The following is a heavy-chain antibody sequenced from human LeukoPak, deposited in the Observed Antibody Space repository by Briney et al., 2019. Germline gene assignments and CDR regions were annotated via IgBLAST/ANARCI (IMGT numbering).Heavy chain of an antibody. CDR3: ARAITIFGVDAYFDY. Sequence: GGSLRLSCAASGFTFSSYAMHWVRQAPGKGLEWVAVISYDGSNKYYADSVKGRFTISRDNSKNTLYLQMNSLRAEDMAVYYCARAITIFGVDAYFDYWGQGTLVTVSS. V-gene: IGHV3-30-3*01. CDR1: GFTFSSYA. J-gene: IGHJ4*02. CDR2: ISYDGSNK. D-gene: IGHD3-3*01.